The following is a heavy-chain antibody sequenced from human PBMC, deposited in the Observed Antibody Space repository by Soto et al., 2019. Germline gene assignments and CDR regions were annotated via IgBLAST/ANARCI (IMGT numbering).Heavy chain of an antibody. CDR2: ISASGGNT. V-gene: IGHV3-23*01. Sequence: EEQLWESGGGLVQPGGSLRLSCAGSGFSFSSYSMRWVRQAPGKGLEWVSVISASGGNTDYAHSVKGRFTISRDNSRNTLFLQMNSLRADDTAVYYCVKHGGGSGCYDKDGMDVWGQGTTVTVSS. CDR3: VKHGGGSGCYDKDGMDV. D-gene: IGHD3-10*01. J-gene: IGHJ6*02. CDR1: GFSFSSYS.